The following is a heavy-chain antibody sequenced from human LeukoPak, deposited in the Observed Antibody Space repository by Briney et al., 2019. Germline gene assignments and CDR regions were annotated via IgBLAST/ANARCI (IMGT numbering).Heavy chain of an antibody. CDR2: ISYDGSNK. CDR3: AKGFCTGTSCYSGLD. J-gene: IGHJ4*02. CDR1: GFTFSSYS. Sequence: GGSLRLSCAASGFTFSSYSMNWVRQAPGKGLEWVAVISYDGSNKYYADSVKGRFTISRDNSKNTLFLQMNSLRAEDTALYYCAKGFCTGTSCYSGLDWGQGTLVTVSS. V-gene: IGHV3-30*18. D-gene: IGHD2-2*01.